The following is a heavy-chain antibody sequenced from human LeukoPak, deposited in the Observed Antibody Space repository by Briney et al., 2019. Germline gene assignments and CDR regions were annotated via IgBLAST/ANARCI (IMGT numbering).Heavy chain of an antibody. CDR2: IYTSGST. CDR1: GGSISSGTYY. V-gene: IGHV4-61*02. Sequence: SQTLSLTCTVSGGSISSGTYYWSWIRQPAGKGLEWIGRIYTSGSTNYNPSLKSRVTISVDTSKNQFSLELTSVTAADTAAYYCARGRTYWYVDLWGRGTLVTVSS. J-gene: IGHJ2*01. D-gene: IGHD1/OR15-1a*01. CDR3: ARGRTYWYVDL.